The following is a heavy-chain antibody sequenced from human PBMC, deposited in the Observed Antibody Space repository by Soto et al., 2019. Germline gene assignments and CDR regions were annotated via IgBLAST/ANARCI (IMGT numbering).Heavy chain of an antibody. Sequence: QVQLVESGGGVVQPGRSLRLSCAASGFTFSSYGMHWVRQAPGQGLEWVAVISYDGSNKYYADSVKGRFTISRDNSKNTLYQQTNSLRAEDTAVYYCAKETYSGPLDYWGQGTLVTVSS. V-gene: IGHV3-30*18. CDR2: ISYDGSNK. D-gene: IGHD2-15*01. CDR1: GFTFSSYG. J-gene: IGHJ4*02. CDR3: AKETYSGPLDY.